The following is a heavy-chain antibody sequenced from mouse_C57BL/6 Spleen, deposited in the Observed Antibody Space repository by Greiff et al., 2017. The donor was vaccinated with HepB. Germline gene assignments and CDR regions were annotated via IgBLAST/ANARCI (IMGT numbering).Heavy chain of an antibody. D-gene: IGHD2-4*01. J-gene: IGHJ2*01. CDR1: GYTFTSYW. CDR3: ARFDYDSYYFDY. Sequence: QVQLQQPGAELVKPGASVKLSCKASGYTFTSYWMQWVKQRPGQGLEWIGEIDPSDSYTNYNQKFKGKATLTVDTSSSTAYMQLSSLTSEDSAVYYCARFDYDSYYFDYWGQGTTLTVSS. V-gene: IGHV1-50*01. CDR2: IDPSDSYT.